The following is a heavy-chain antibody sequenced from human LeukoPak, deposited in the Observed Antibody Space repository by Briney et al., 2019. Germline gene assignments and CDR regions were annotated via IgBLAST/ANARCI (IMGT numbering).Heavy chain of an antibody. V-gene: IGHV4-59*01. CDR2: IYYSGST. D-gene: IGHD4-11*01. J-gene: IGHJ6*02. CDR1: GGSISSYY. Sequence: SETLSLTCTVSGGSISSYYWSWIRQPPGKGLEWIGYIYYSGSTNYNPSLKSRVTISVDTSKNQFSLKLSSVTAADTAVYYCARSTPFYSNYEDYGRDVWGQGTTVTVSS. CDR3: ARSTPFYSNYEDYGRDV.